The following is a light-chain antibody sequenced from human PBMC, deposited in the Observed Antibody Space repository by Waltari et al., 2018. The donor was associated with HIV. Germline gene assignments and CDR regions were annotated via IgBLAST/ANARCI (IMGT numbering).Light chain of an antibody. Sequence: HSVLTQPPSRSVAPGQMVRIPRTCSCSYIWALFPVLSYQQLPGTAPKLLIYGNTKRPAGVPDRFSGSKSGTSASLANTGLQAEDEADYYCQSYESSLNTYVFGSGTKVTVL. CDR3: QSYESSLNTYV. CDR2: GNT. V-gene: IGLV1-40*01. J-gene: IGLJ1*01. CDR1: CSYIWALFP.